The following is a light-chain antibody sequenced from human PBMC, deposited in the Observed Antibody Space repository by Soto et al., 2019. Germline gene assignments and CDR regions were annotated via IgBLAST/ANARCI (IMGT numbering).Light chain of an antibody. CDR3: QHHNSYSQT. J-gene: IGKJ1*01. CDR1: QSIRYY. V-gene: IGKV1-5*01. Sequence: DIQLTQSPPTPSASVGDRVTITCRASQSIRYYLAWYQQMPGKAPKLLIYGASSLQSGVPSRFSGSGSGTEFTLTISSLQPADFATYFCQHHNSYSQTFGQGTKVEIK. CDR2: GAS.